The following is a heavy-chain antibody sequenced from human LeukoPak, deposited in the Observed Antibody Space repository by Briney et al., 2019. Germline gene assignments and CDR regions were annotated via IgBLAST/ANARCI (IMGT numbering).Heavy chain of an antibody. D-gene: IGHD3-9*01. CDR3: ANADDILTGYDY. V-gene: IGHV3-43*02. CDR1: GFTFDDCA. J-gene: IGHJ4*02. CDR2: ISGDGGST. Sequence: PGGPLRLSCAASGFTFDDCAMHWVRQAPGKGLKWVSLISGDGGSTYYADSVKGRFTISRDNSKNSLYLQMNSLRTEDTALYYCANADDILTGYDYWGQGTLVTVSS.